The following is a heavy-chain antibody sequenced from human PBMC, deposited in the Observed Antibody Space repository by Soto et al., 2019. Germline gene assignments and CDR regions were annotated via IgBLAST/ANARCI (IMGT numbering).Heavy chain of an antibody. CDR1: GGTFSSYA. CDR3: ARARGREFWSGYHID. J-gene: IGHJ4*02. V-gene: IGHV1-69*12. Sequence: QVQLVQSGAEVKKPGSSVKVSCKASGGTFSSYAISWVRQAPGQGLEWMGGIIPIFGTANYAQKFQGSVTITADECTSTAYMELRSLRSEDTAVYYCARARGREFWSGYHIDWGQRALVTVSS. CDR2: IIPIFGTA. D-gene: IGHD3-3*01.